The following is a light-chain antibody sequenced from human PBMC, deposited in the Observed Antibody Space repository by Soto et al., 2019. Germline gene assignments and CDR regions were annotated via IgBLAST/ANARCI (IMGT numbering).Light chain of an antibody. CDR1: SSNIGSHT. CDR2: SNT. CDR3: AAWDDSLNGVV. J-gene: IGLJ3*02. Sequence: SVLTQPPSASGTPGQTIAISCSGGSSNIGSHTVNWYQQLPGTAPRLLIYSNTQRPSGVPDRFSGSKSGTSASLAITGLQSDSEGDYYCAAWDDSLNGVVFGGGTQLTVL. V-gene: IGLV1-44*01.